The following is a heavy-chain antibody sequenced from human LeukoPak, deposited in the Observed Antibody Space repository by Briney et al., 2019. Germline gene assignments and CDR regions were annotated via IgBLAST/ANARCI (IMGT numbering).Heavy chain of an antibody. J-gene: IGHJ3*02. Sequence: ASVKVSCKASGGTFSSYAISWVRQAPGQGLEWMGGIIPIFGTANYAQKFQGRVTITTDESTSTAYMELSSLRSEDTAVYYCARDSRSGSYFSAFDIWGQGTMVTVSS. CDR1: GGTFSSYA. D-gene: IGHD1-26*01. V-gene: IGHV1-69*05. CDR2: IIPIFGTA. CDR3: ARDSRSGSYFSAFDI.